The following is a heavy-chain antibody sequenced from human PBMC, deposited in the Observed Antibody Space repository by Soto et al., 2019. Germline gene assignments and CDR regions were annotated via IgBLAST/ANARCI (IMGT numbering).Heavy chain of an antibody. V-gene: IGHV3-23*01. CDR3: AKSSIAVAGSSDYYYGMDV. CDR2: ISGSGDST. J-gene: IGHJ6*02. Sequence: PGGSLRLSCAASGFTFSSYAMNRVRQAPGKGLKWVSVISGSGDSTYYADSVKGRFTISRDNSKNTLYLQMNSLRAEDTAVYYCAKSSIAVAGSSDYYYGMDVWGQGTTVTVSS. CDR1: GFTFSSYA. D-gene: IGHD6-19*01.